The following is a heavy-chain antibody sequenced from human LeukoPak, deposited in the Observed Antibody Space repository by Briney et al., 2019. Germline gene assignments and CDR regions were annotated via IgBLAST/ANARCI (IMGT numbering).Heavy chain of an antibody. D-gene: IGHD3-22*01. Sequence: GGSLRLSCAASGFTFSNYAMGWVRQAPGNGLQWVSSISGSGGTTDSADSVKGRFTISRDNSKDTLYLQMNSLRAEDTAVYYCARDSGGLYYDNSGLDYWGQGTLVTVSS. CDR1: GFTFSNYA. CDR2: ISGSGGTT. J-gene: IGHJ4*02. CDR3: ARDSGGLYYDNSGLDY. V-gene: IGHV3-23*01.